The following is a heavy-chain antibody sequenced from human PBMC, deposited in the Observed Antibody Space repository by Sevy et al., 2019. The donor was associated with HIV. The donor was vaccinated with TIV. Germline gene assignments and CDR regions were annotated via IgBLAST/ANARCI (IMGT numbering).Heavy chain of an antibody. V-gene: IGHV3-15*01. CDR3: TAGVGTSDFDY. CDR2: IKSKIDGATR. J-gene: IGHJ4*02. D-gene: IGHD1-26*01. CDR1: GFTFNNAW. Sequence: GGSLRLSCEASGFTFNNAWMSWVRQAPGKGLEWVGRIKSKIDGATRDFAAPVKGRFAISRDDSKNTLYLQTNSLKTEDTAVYYCTAGVGTSDFDYWGRGVLVTVSS.